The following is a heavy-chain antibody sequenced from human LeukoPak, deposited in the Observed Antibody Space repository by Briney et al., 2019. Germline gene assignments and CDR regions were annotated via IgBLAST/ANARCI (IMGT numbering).Heavy chain of an antibody. CDR2: IRYDGSNK. CDR3: AKVGSGSHSSLHFDY. CDR1: GFTFSSYG. Sequence: GGSLRLSCAASGFTFSSYGMHWVRQAPGKGLEWVAFIRYDGSNKYYADSVKGRFTISRDNSKNTLYLQMNSLRAEDTAVYYCAKVGSGSHSSLHFDYWGQGTLVTVSS. J-gene: IGHJ4*02. V-gene: IGHV3-30*02. D-gene: IGHD1-26*01.